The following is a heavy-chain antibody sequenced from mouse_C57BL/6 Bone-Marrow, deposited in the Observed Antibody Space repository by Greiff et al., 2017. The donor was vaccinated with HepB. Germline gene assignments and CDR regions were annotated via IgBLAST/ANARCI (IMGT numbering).Heavy chain of an antibody. CDR3: ARGGLLRWYFDV. CDR2: ISSGSSTI. D-gene: IGHD1-1*01. V-gene: IGHV5-17*01. Sequence: EVKVVESGGGLVKPGGSLKLSCAASGFTFSDYGMHWVRQAPEKGLEWVAYISSGSSTIYYADTVKGRFTISRDNAKNTLFLQMTSLRSEDTAMYYCARGGLLRWYFDVWGTGTTVTVSS. CDR1: GFTFSDYG. J-gene: IGHJ1*03.